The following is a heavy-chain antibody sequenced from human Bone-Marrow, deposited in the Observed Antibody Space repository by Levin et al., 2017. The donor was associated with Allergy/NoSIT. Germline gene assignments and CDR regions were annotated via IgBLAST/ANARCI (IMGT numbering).Heavy chain of an antibody. D-gene: IGHD6-13*01. CDR2: MSPKSGNA. CDR3: AREGDEEQLGVRGGHYYNGLDV. J-gene: IGHJ6*02. CDR1: GYTFTSYD. V-gene: IGHV1-8*01. Sequence: ASVKVSCKASGYTFTSYDINWVRQAPGQGPEWMGWMSPKSGNAGYAQQFQGRVTMTRSSSESTAYMELSSLRSDDTAVYYCAREGDEEQLGVRGGHYYNGLDVWGQGTTVTVSS.